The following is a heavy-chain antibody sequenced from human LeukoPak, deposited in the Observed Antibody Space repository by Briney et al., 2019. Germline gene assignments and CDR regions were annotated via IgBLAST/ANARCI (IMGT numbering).Heavy chain of an antibody. CDR3: ARIYSGYDLSGVGIDY. CDR1: GGFISSGSYY. Sequence: SQTLSLTCTVSGGFISSGSYYWSWIRQPAGKGLEWIGRIYTSGSTNYNPSLKSRVTISVDTSKNQFSLKLSSVTAADTAVYYCARIYSGYDLSGVGIDYWGQGTLVTVSS. V-gene: IGHV4-61*02. D-gene: IGHD5-12*01. J-gene: IGHJ4*02. CDR2: IYTSGST.